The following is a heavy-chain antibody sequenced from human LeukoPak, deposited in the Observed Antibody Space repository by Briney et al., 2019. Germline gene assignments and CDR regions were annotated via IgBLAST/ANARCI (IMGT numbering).Heavy chain of an antibody. D-gene: IGHD2-21*01. CDR2: VSHTGRT. V-gene: IGHV4-59*11. J-gene: IGHJ3*01. CDR1: GGSLSGHY. Sequence: SETLSLTCTVSGGSLSGHYWSWIRQPPGKRLEWIGYVSHTGRTKYNPSLQSRVTISIDTSKSQFSLKLTSVTSADTAVYSCARRLVNDIGGDTDTLYVWGQGTTVIVSS. CDR3: ARRLVNDIGGDTDTLYV.